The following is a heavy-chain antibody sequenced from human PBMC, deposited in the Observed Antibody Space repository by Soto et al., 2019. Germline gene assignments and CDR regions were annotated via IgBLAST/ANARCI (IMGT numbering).Heavy chain of an antibody. Sequence: VGSLRLSCAASGFTFTSNSMNWVRQAPGKGLEWISYITSSSSTIYYADSVKGRFTISRDNAKNSLYLQMNSLRDDDTAVYYCARGRVGTAYFDYWGQGALVTVSS. D-gene: IGHD2-21*02. CDR3: ARGRVGTAYFDY. CDR1: GFTFTSNS. CDR2: ITSSSSTI. V-gene: IGHV3-48*02. J-gene: IGHJ4*02.